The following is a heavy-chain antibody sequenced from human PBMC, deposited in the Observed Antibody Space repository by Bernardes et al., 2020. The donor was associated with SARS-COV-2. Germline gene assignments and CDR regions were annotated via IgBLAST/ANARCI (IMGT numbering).Heavy chain of an antibody. CDR2: IYRGGST. V-gene: IGHV3-53*01. CDR3: ARRPATNWSLDYEDLIDY. Sequence: GGSLRLSCAASGFTVSDNYMSWVRQTPGKGLEWVSVIYRGGSTYYADSVKGRFTISRDNSKNTLYLQMNSLRAEDTAVYYCARRPATNWSLDYEDLIDYWGQGTLVTVSS. D-gene: IGHD4-17*01. CDR1: GFTVSDNY. J-gene: IGHJ4*02.